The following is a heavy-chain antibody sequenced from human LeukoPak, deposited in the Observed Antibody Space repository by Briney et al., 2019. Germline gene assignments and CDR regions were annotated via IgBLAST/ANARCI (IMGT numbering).Heavy chain of an antibody. CDR1: GGSFSGYY. Sequence: SETLSLTCAVYGGSFSGYYWSWIRQPPEKGLEWIGYIYYSGSTNYNPSLKSRVTISVDTSKNQFSLKLSSVTAADTAVYYCATTPESYAFDTWGQGTMVTVSS. CDR2: IYYSGST. J-gene: IGHJ3*02. V-gene: IGHV4-59*08. CDR3: ATTPESYAFDT.